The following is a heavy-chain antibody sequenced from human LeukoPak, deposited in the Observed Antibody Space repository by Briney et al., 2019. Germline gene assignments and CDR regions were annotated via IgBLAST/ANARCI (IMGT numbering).Heavy chain of an antibody. CDR1: GYTFTSYD. Sequence: ASVKVSCKASGYTFTSYDINWVRQATGQGLEWMGWMNPNSGNTGYAQKFQGRVTMTRNTSISTAYMELSSLRSEDTAVYYCARGVGIAAAGGDWFDPWGQGTLVTVSS. CDR3: ARGVGIAAAGGDWFDP. V-gene: IGHV1-8*01. J-gene: IGHJ5*02. D-gene: IGHD6-13*01. CDR2: MNPNSGNT.